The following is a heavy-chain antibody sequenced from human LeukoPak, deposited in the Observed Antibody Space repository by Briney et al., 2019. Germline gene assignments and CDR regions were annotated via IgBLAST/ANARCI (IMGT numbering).Heavy chain of an antibody. V-gene: IGHV4-59*01. CDR1: GGSISGYY. J-gene: IGHJ4*02. Sequence: PSETLSLTCTVSGGSISGYYWSWIRQPPGKGLEWIGYIYYTGSTNYNPSLKSRVTISVDTSKKQFSLRLTSVTAADTAVYYCARHGASYYGSGSSGFDYWGQGTLVTVSS. D-gene: IGHD3-10*01. CDR2: IYYTGST. CDR3: ARHGASYYGSGSSGFDY.